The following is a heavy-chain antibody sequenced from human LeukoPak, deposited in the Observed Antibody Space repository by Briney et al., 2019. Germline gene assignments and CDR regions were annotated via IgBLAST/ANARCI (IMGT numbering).Heavy chain of an antibody. CDR3: ARGIVVPAAIPGYYYYGMDV. Sequence: GSLRLSCAPSGFTFSSYAMHWVRQAPGKGLEWVAVISFDASKKYHADFVKGRFTISRDNPRNTLYLQMNSLRAEDTAVYYCARGIVVPAAIPGYYYYGMDVWGQGTTVTVSS. J-gene: IGHJ6*02. CDR2: ISFDASKK. CDR1: GFTFSSYA. D-gene: IGHD2-2*01. V-gene: IGHV3-30-3*01.